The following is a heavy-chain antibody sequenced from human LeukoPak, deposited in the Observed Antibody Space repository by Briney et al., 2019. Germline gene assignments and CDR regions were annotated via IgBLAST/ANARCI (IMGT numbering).Heavy chain of an antibody. CDR2: IKQDGSEK. CDR3: AKDSRMYYDILTGYFATRAFDV. CDR1: GVSISSNW. Sequence: GGSLRLSCTASGVSISSNWMNWVRQAPGKGLEWVANIKQDGSEKHYVDSVKGRFTISRDNAKNSVYLQMNSLRAEDTAVYYCAKDSRMYYDILTGYFATRAFDVWSQGTMVTVSS. D-gene: IGHD3-9*01. J-gene: IGHJ3*01. V-gene: IGHV3-7*01.